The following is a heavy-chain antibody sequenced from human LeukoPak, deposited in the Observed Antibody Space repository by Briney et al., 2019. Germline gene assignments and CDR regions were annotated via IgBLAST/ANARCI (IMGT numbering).Heavy chain of an antibody. CDR2: ISSSSSTI. D-gene: IGHD4-17*01. V-gene: IGHV3-48*01. CDR3: ANEIRPNDY. Sequence: GGSLRLSCAASGFTFSSYSMNWVRQAPGKGLEWVSYISSSSSTIYYADSVKGRFTISRDNSKNTLYLQMNSLRAEDTAVYYCANEIRPNDYWGQGTQVTVSS. CDR1: GFTFSSYS. J-gene: IGHJ4*02.